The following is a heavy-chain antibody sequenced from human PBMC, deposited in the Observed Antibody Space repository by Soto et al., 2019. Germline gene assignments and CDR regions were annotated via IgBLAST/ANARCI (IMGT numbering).Heavy chain of an antibody. J-gene: IGHJ4*02. CDR3: ARGRENYLDF. V-gene: IGHV4-31*01. Sequence: QMQLQESGPGLVSPSQTLSLTCTVSGGSISSDGDYYRWSWIRQHPGKGLEWIGYIYDSGSPYYHPALESQGYVTVNKAKDPVPLKPNPPTAAGTGVDYCARGRENYLDFLGQGILVTVSS. CDR1: GGSISSDGDYYR. CDR2: IYDSGSP.